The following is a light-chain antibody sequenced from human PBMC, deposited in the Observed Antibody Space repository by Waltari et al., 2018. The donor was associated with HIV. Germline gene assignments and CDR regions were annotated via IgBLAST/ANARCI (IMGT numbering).Light chain of an antibody. CDR3: QSYDTSLSGRYV. Sequence: QSVLTQPPSVSGAPGQRVTISCTWASPNPGPTYDVHWYQQLPGTAPKLLIYGNNNRPSGAPDRFSGSKAGTSASLAITGLQAEDEADYYCQSYDTSLSGRYVFGTGTKVTVL. CDR2: GNN. CDR1: SPNPGPTYD. J-gene: IGLJ1*01. V-gene: IGLV1-40*01.